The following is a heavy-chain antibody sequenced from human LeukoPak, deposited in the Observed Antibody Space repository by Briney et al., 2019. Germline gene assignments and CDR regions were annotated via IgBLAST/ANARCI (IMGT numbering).Heavy chain of an antibody. D-gene: IGHD6-13*01. V-gene: IGHV4-61*02. CDR3: AREMGQQLAFYYYYYMDV. Sequence: SQTLSLTCTVSGGSISSGSYYWSWIRQPAGKGLEWIGRIYTSGSTNYNPSLKSRVTISVDTSKNQFSLKLSSVTAADTVVYYCAREMGQQLAFYYYYYMDVWGKGTTVTVSS. J-gene: IGHJ6*03. CDR2: IYTSGST. CDR1: GGSISSGSYY.